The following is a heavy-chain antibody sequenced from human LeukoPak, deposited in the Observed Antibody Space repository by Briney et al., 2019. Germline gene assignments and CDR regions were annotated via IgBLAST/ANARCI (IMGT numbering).Heavy chain of an antibody. CDR2: ISSSSSYI. J-gene: IGHJ4*02. CDR3: ARVDFWSGSPRLGFDY. V-gene: IGHV3-21*01. Sequence: GGSLRLSCAASGVTFSSYSMNWVRQAPGKGLEWVSSISSSSSYIYYADSVKGRFTISRDNAKNSLYLQMNSLRAEDTAVYYCARVDFWSGSPRLGFDYWGQGTLVTVSS. D-gene: IGHD3-3*01. CDR1: GVTFSSYS.